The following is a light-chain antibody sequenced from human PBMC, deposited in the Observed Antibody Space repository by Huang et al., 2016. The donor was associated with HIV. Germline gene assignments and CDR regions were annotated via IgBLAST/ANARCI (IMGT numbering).Light chain of an antibody. CDR2: AAS. J-gene: IGKJ2*01. V-gene: IGKV1-NL1*01. Sequence: DIQMTQSPSSLSASVRNRVTITCQASQAIAKSLAWYQQKPGKAPKLLLYAASRLESGVPSRFSGSGSGTDYTLTISSLQPEDFATYYCQQYHSTPYTFGQGTKLEIK. CDR3: QQYHSTPYT. CDR1: QAIAKS.